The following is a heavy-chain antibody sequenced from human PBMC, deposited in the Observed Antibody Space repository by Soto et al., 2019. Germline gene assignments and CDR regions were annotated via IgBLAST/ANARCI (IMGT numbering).Heavy chain of an antibody. Sequence: SETLSLTCAVYGESFSGYYWSWIRQPPGKGLEWIGEIHDSGSTNYNPSLKSRLIISVDTSRNQFSLKLSSVTAADTAVYYCARSVGRPSSWYSDYWGQGTQVTVSS. CDR2: IHDSGST. J-gene: IGHJ4*02. CDR1: GESFSGYY. D-gene: IGHD6-13*01. CDR3: ARSVGRPSSWYSDY. V-gene: IGHV4-34*01.